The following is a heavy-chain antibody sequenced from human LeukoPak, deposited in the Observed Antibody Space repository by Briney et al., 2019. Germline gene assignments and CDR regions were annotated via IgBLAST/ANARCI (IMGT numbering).Heavy chain of an antibody. CDR2: ISAYNGNT. V-gene: IGHV1-18*01. D-gene: IGHD3-22*01. J-gene: IGHJ3*02. CDR1: GYTFTSYG. CDR3: ARDSRNSYDSGGYYYAFDI. Sequence: ASVKVSCKASGYTFTSYGISWVRQAPGQGLEWMGWISAYNGNTNYAQKLQGRVTVTTDTSTSTAYMELRSLRSDDTAVYYCARDSRNSYDSGGYYYAFDIWGQETMVTVSS.